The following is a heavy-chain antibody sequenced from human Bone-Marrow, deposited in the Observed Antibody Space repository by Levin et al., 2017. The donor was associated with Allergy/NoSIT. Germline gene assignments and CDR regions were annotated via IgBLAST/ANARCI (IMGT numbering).Heavy chain of an antibody. CDR1: GFTFDDYA. CDR3: AKDMGDYGDIRGAFDI. D-gene: IGHD4-17*01. CDR2: ISWNSGNI. V-gene: IGHV3-9*01. J-gene: IGHJ3*02. Sequence: SLKISCAASGFTFDDYAMHCVRQAPGKGLEWVSGISWNSGNIGYADSVKGRFTISRDNAKNSLYLQMNSLRAEDTALYYCAKDMGDYGDIRGAFDIWGQGTMVTVSS.